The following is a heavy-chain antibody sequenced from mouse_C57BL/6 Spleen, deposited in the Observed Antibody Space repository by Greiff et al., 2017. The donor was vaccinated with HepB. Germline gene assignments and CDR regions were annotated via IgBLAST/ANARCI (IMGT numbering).Heavy chain of an antibody. CDR1: GYTFTSYT. CDR3: ARVEVLCETGVDYAMDY. D-gene: IGHD1-1*02. J-gene: IGHJ4*01. V-gene: IGHV1-4*01. CDR2: INPSSGYT. Sequence: QVQLQQSGAELARPGASVKMSCKASGYTFTSYTMHWVKQRPGKGLEWIGYINPSSGYTKYNQKFKDKATLTADKSSSTAYMQLSSLTSEDSAVYYCARVEVLCETGVDYAMDYWGQGTSVTVSS.